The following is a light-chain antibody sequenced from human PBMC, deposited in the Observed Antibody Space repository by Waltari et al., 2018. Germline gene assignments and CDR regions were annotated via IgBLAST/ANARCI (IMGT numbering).Light chain of an antibody. CDR2: DVN. CDR1: SSDVGRYNY. V-gene: IGLV2-11*01. CDR3: CSYAGSPYV. Sequence: QSALAQPRSVSGSPGQSVTISCAGTSSDVGRYNYVSRYQPHPGQAPKGLIYDVNTRPTGVPDRFSGSKSGNTASLTISGLQAEDEADYYCCSYAGSPYVFGTGTKVTVL. J-gene: IGLJ1*01.